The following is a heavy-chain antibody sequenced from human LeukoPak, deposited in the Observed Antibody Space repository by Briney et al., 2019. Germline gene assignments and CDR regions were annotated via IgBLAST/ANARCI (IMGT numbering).Heavy chain of an antibody. CDR3: AREALGYCSSTSCYGVDV. CDR1: GGSISSGSYY. Sequence: SETLSLTCTVSGGSISSGSYYWSWIRQPAGKGLEWIGRIYTSGSTNYNPPLKSRVTISVDTSKNQFSLKLSSVTAADTAVYYCAREALGYCSSTSCYGVDVWGKGTTVTVSS. D-gene: IGHD2-2*01. J-gene: IGHJ6*04. CDR2: IYTSGST. V-gene: IGHV4-61*02.